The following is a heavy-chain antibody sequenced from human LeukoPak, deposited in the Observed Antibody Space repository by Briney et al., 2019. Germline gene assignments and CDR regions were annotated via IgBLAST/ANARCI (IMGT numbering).Heavy chain of an antibody. J-gene: IGHJ6*03. CDR3: ARGGGITMVRGVSYYYYYMDV. CDR2: IYYSGST. V-gene: IGHV4-59*01. Sequence: SETLSLTCTVSGGSISSYYWSWIRQPPGKGLEWIGYIYYSGSTNYNPSLKSRVTISVDTSKNQFSLKLSSVTAADTAVYYCARGGGITMVRGVSYYYYYMDVWGKGTTVTVSS. CDR1: GGSISSYY. D-gene: IGHD3-10*01.